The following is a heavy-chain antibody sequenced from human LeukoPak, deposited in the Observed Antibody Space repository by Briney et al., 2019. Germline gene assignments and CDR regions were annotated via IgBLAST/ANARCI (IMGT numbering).Heavy chain of an antibody. CDR2: ISWDGGST. CDR3: AKDYAGTYYDYVWGSYRDNYFDY. CDR1: GFTFDDYA. Sequence: GGSLRLSCAASGFTFDDYAMHWVRQAPGKGLEWVSLISWDGGSTYYADSVKGRFTISRDNSKNSLYLQMNSLRTEDTALYYCAKDYAGTYYDYVWGSYRDNYFDYWGQGTLVTVSS. D-gene: IGHD3-16*02. V-gene: IGHV3-43*02. J-gene: IGHJ4*02.